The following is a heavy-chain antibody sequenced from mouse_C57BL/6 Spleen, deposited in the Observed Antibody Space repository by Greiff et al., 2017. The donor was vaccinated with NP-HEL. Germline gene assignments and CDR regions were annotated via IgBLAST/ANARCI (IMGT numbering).Heavy chain of an antibody. Sequence: EVQLQQSGPELVKPGASVKISCKASGYTFTDYYMNWVKQSHGKSLEWIGDINPNNGGTSYNQKFKGKATLTVDKSSSTAYMELRSLTSEDSAVYYCARETAQAIYFDYWGQGTTLTVSS. CDR1: GYTFTDYY. CDR2: INPNNGGT. CDR3: ARETAQAIYFDY. V-gene: IGHV1-26*01. D-gene: IGHD3-2*02. J-gene: IGHJ2*01.